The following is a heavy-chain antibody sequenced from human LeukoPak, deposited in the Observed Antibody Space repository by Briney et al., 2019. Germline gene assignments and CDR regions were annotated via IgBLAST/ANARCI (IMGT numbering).Heavy chain of an antibody. CDR3: ARDQGITGTPPDY. CDR2: ISSSSSYI. V-gene: IGHV3-21*01. CDR1: GFTLSSYE. D-gene: IGHD1-7*01. J-gene: IGHJ4*02. Sequence: GGSLRLSCAASGFTLSSYEMNWVRQAPGKGLEWVSSISSSSSYIYYADSVKGRFTVSRDNAKNSLYLQMNSLRAEDTAVYFCARDQGITGTPPDYWGQGTLVTVSS.